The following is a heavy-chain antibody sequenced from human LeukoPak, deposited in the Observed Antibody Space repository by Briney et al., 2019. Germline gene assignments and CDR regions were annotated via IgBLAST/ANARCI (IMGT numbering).Heavy chain of an antibody. V-gene: IGHV1-2*06. D-gene: IGHD6-25*01. CDR3: ARVSSGWHGFNY. CDR2: INPNSGDT. J-gene: IGHJ4*02. Sequence: ASVKVSCKASGYTFTDYHIHWVRQAPGQGLEWMGRINPNSGDTNYAQTFQGRVTMTRDTSIRTAYMELSRLRSDDTAVYYCARVSSGWHGFNYWGQGTLVTVSS. CDR1: GYTFTDYH.